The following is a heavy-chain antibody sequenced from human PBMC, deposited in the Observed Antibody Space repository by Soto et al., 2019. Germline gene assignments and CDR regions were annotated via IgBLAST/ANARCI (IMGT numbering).Heavy chain of an antibody. CDR2: IGSKADSYAT. CDR1: GFTFSGSA. D-gene: IGHD3-3*01. V-gene: IGHV3-73*01. CDR3: TTNSEDFWSAGKLRVDD. J-gene: IGHJ4*02. Sequence: GGSLRLSCVASGFTFSGSAMHWVRQASGKGLERVGRIGSKADSYATRYAASVIGRFTISRDDSKNTLYLQMNSLKTEDTAVYYCTTNSEDFWSAGKLRVDDWGQGTLVTVSS.